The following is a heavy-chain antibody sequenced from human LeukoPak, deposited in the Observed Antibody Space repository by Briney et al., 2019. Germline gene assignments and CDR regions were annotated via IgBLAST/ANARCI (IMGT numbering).Heavy chain of an antibody. CDR3: AKGAGWYGSNWFDP. CDR2: IWYDGSNK. CDR1: GFTFSSYG. V-gene: IGHV3-33*06. J-gene: IGHJ5*02. D-gene: IGHD6-19*01. Sequence: PGRSLRLSCAASGFTFSSYGMHWVRQAPGKGLEWVAVIWYDGSNKYYADSVKGRFTISRDNSKNTLYLQMNSLRAEDTAVYYCAKGAGWYGSNWFDPWGQGTLVTVSS.